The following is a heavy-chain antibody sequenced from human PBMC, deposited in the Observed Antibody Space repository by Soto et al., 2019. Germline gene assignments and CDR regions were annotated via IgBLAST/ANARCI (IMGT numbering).Heavy chain of an antibody. CDR2: IDGHSGTT. Sequence: RRLSCTASGFFFNDKWMHWVRQAPGKGLVWVARIDGHSGTTNYADSVRGRFTISRDNAKNTVYLHLNTLTDEDTAVYYCARGGAMGVDHWGQGTLVTVSS. CDR1: GFFFNDKW. D-gene: IGHD1-26*01. J-gene: IGHJ4*02. V-gene: IGHV3-74*01. CDR3: ARGGAMGVDH.